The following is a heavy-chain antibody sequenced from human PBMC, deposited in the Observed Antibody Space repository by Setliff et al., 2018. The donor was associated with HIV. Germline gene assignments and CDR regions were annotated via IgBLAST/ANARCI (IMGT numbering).Heavy chain of an antibody. CDR2: ISSDGITT. J-gene: IGHJ6*02. D-gene: IGHD2-2*01. V-gene: IGHV3-74*01. CDR3: ARPSSLISAAIMDV. Sequence: GGSLRLSCAASGFTFSSYWMHWVRQAPGKGLVWVSRISSDGITTSYADSVKGRFTISRDNAKNTLYLQMNSLRAEDAAVYYCARPSSLISAAIMDVWGQGTTVTV. CDR1: GFTFSSYW.